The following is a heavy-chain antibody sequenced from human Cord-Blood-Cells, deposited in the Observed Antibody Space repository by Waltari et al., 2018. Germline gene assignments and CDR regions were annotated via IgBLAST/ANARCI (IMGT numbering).Heavy chain of an antibody. CDR2: IDWDDDK. J-gene: IGHJ3*02. CDR3: ARILARLGDAFDI. V-gene: IGHV2-70*15. CDR1: GFSLSTSGMC. Sequence: QVTLRESGPALVKPTQTLTLTCTFSGFSLSTSGMCVSWIRQPPGKALEWLARIDWDDDKYYSTARKTRRTISKDTSKNQVVLTMTNMDPVDTATYYCARILARLGDAFDIWGQGTMVTVSS.